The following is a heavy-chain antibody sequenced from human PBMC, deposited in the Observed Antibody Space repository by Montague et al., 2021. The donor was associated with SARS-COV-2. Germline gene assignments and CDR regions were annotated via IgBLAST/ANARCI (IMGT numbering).Heavy chain of an antibody. CDR1: GYSISSGYY. V-gene: IGHV4-38-2*02. CDR3: ARSQDCSTTSCHFDY. Sequence: SETLSLTCTVPGYSISSGYYWGWIRQPPGKGLEWIGSIYHSGSTXXNPXXXSRVTISVDTSKNQFSLELSSVTAADTAVYYCARSQDCSTTSCHFDYWGQGTLVTVSS. D-gene: IGHD2-2*01. J-gene: IGHJ4*02. CDR2: IYHSGST.